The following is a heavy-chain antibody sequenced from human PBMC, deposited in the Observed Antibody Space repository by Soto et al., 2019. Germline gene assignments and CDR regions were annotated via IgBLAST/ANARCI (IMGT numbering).Heavy chain of an antibody. Sequence: GESLKISCKASGYTFTGYYMHWVRQAPGQGLEWMGWINPNSGGTNYAQKFQGRVTMTRDTSISTAYMELSRLRSDDTAVYYCARVGLGAHFDYWGQGTLVTVSS. J-gene: IGHJ4*02. V-gene: IGHV1-2*02. CDR2: INPNSGGT. CDR3: ARVGLGAHFDY. CDR1: GYTFTGYY. D-gene: IGHD3-16*01.